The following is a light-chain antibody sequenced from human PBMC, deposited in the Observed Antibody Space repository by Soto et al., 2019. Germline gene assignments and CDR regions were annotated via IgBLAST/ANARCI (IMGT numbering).Light chain of an antibody. CDR1: QSINSNY. CDR2: GAS. J-gene: IGKJ5*01. Sequence: EMVLTQSPGTLSLSPGERATLSCRASQSINSNYLAWYQQKPGQAPRLLIYGASSRATGIPDRFSGSGSGTDFTLTISRLEPEDFAVYYCQQYGSSPITFGQGTRLEIK. V-gene: IGKV3-20*01. CDR3: QQYGSSPIT.